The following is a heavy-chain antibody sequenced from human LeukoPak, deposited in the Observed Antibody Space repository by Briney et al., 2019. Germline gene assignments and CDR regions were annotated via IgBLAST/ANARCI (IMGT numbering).Heavy chain of an antibody. J-gene: IGHJ4*02. V-gene: IGHV1-18*01. CDR2: ISGYNGNT. Sequence: ASVKVSCKASGYIFTRHGINWLRQAPGQGLEWMGWISGYNGNTKYAQKFQGRIIMTTDTSTNTAYMEVRSLRSDDTALYFCVRENWGIDYWGQGTLVTVSS. CDR3: VRENWGIDY. CDR1: GYIFTRHG. D-gene: IGHD3-16*01.